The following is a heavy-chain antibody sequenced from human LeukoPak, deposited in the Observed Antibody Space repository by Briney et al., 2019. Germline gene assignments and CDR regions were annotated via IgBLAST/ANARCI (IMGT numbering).Heavy chain of an antibody. Sequence: GGSLRLSFAASGFTFSDYSMNWVRQAPGKGLEWISYIGIDSGNTNYADSVKGRLTISGDKAKNSLYLQMNSLRVEDTAVYYCARDYKYAFDNWGQGTLVTVSS. CDR3: ARDYKYAFDN. D-gene: IGHD5-24*01. CDR2: IGIDSGNT. CDR1: GFTFSDYS. V-gene: IGHV3-48*01. J-gene: IGHJ4*02.